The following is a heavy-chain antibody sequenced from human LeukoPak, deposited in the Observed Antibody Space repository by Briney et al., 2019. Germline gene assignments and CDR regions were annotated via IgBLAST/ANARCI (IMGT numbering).Heavy chain of an antibody. CDR3: AKVPHPGIAAASPWYFDY. Sequence: GGSLRLSCAASGFTFSNYGMHWVRQAPGKGLEWVAFVRSDGGIKYYADSVKGRFTISRDNSKNTLYLQMNSLRAEDTAVYYCAKVPHPGIAAASPWYFDYWGQGTLVTVSS. J-gene: IGHJ4*02. CDR2: VRSDGGIK. CDR1: GFTFSNYG. D-gene: IGHD6-13*01. V-gene: IGHV3-30*02.